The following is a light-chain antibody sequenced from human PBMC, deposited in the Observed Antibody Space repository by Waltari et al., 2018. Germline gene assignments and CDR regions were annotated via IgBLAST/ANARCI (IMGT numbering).Light chain of an antibody. J-gene: IGKJ1*01. V-gene: IGKV3-15*01. Sequence: EIILTQSPATLSVFPGEETSLSCRASQSVNTNLAWYQHKPGQAPRLLIYGASIRATGIPARFRGSGSGTEVTLTISSLQSEDLAVYYCQQYINRPRTFGQGTKVEIK. CDR1: QSVNTN. CDR3: QQYINRPRT. CDR2: GAS.